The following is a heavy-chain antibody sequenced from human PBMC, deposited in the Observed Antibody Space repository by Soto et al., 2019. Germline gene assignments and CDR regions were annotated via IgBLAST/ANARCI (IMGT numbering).Heavy chain of an antibody. D-gene: IGHD1-26*01. V-gene: IGHV3-11*01. CDR1: GFTFSDYY. CDR3: ARDSGSPPDYYMDV. CDR2: ISNSGYTI. J-gene: IGHJ6*03. Sequence: QVQLVESGGGLVKPGESLRLSCAASGFTFSDYYMSWIRQAPGKGLEWVSYISNSGYTIHYTDSVKGRFTISRENARNSLHLEMNSLRAEDTAVYYCARDSGSPPDYYMDVWGRGTTVTVSS.